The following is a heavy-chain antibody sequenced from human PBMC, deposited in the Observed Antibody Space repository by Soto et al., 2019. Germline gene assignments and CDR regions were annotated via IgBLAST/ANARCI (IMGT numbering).Heavy chain of an antibody. CDR2: ISAYNGNT. CDR3: ARDRYTSGWYGGEY. CDR1: GYTFTNYG. D-gene: IGHD6-19*01. Sequence: QVQLVQSGAEVKKPGASVKVSCKASGYTFTNYGISWVRQAPGQGLEWMGWISAYNGNTNYAQKFQGRVTMTTDTSTSTVYMELRSLRSDDTAVYYCARDRYTSGWYGGEYWGQGTLVTVSP. V-gene: IGHV1-18*01. J-gene: IGHJ4*02.